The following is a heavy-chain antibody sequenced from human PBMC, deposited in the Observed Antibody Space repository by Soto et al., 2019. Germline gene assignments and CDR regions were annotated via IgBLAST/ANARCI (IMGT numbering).Heavy chain of an antibody. Sequence: EVQLVESGGGLVQPGGSLRLSCAASGFIFSNSWMHWVRQAPGKGLVWVSRINSDGSSTDYADSVKGRFTISRDNAKNTLYLQMNSLRAEDTALYYCARDWSGPGNSAYYYYNMDVRGKGTTVTVSS. D-gene: IGHD3-3*01. CDR3: ARDWSGPGNSAYYYYNMDV. V-gene: IGHV3-74*01. J-gene: IGHJ6*03. CDR2: INSDGSST. CDR1: GFIFSNSW.